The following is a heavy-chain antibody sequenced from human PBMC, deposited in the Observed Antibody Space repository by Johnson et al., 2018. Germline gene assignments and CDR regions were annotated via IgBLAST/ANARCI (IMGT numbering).Heavy chain of an antibody. CDR2: IRSKAYGGTT. CDR3: TRLRTDYGDSVGDYMDV. V-gene: IGHV3-49*03. Sequence: VQLVESGGGLAQPGRSLRLSCTASGFTFGDFAMSWFRQAPGKGLECVGFIRSKAYGGTTEYAASAEGRCTISRDDSKSITYMQMNSLTIEDAALYYCTRLRTDYGDSVGDYMDVWGKGTMVTVSS. J-gene: IGHJ6*03. CDR1: GFTFGDFA. D-gene: IGHD4-17*01.